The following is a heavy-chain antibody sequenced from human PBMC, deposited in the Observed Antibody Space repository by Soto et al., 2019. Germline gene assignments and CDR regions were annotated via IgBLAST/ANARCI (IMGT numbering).Heavy chain of an antibody. D-gene: IGHD5-12*01. CDR3: ARGGVDVVATSAFDY. Sequence: QVQLVQSGAEVKKPGSSVKVSCKASGGTFNNYAISWVRQAPGQGLEWMGGIIPIIGTADYAHKFQGRLAISADESTGTTLMELSSLRSEDTALYYCARGGVDVVATSAFDYWGQGTLVIVSS. J-gene: IGHJ4*02. V-gene: IGHV1-69*01. CDR1: GGTFNNYA. CDR2: IIPIIGTA.